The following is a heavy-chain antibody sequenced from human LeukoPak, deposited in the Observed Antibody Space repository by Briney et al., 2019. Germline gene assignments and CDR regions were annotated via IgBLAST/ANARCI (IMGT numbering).Heavy chain of an antibody. CDR2: INPSSGVS. J-gene: IGHJ4*02. CDR3: ATITEDWENNY. V-gene: IGHV1-2*02. Sequence: ASVKVSCKASGYTITAYYIHWVRRAPGQGLEWMGWINPSSGVSTYAQEFQGRVTMTRDTSISTAYMELSSLRSDDTAVYYSATITEDWENNYWGQGTLVTVSS. CDR1: GYTITAYY. D-gene: IGHD3/OR15-3a*01.